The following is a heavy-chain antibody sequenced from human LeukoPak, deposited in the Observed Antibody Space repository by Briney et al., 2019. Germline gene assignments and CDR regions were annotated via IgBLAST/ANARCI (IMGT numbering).Heavy chain of an antibody. CDR2: ISGSGGST. CDR3: AKAATVYYFDY. CDR1: GFTFSAYS. V-gene: IGHV3-23*01. Sequence: GGSLRLSCAASGFTFSAYSMNWVRQAPGKGLEWVSAISGSGGSTYYADSVKGRFTISRDNSKNTLYLQMNSLRAEDTAVYYCAKAATVYYFDYWGRGTLVTVSS. D-gene: IGHD4-17*01. J-gene: IGHJ4*02.